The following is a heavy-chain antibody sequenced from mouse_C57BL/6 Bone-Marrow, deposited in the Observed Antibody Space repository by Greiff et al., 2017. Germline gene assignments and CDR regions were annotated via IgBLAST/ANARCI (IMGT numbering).Heavy chain of an antibody. J-gene: IGHJ4*01. CDR2: IYPGGGYT. Sequence: QVQLQQSGAELVRPGTSVKMSCKASGYTFTNYWIGWAKQRPGHGLEWIGDIYPGGGYTNYNEKFKGKATLTADKSSSTAYMQFSSLTSEDSAIYYCASAYDEGMWYYWGQGTSVTVSS. CDR3: ASAYDEGMWYY. D-gene: IGHD2-3*01. CDR1: GYTFTNYW. V-gene: IGHV1-63*01.